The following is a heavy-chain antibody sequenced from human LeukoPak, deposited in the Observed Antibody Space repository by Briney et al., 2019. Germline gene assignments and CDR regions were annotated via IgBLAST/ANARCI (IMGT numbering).Heavy chain of an antibody. Sequence: SETLSLTCTVSGGSISSYYWSWIRQPPGKGLEWIGYFYYSGSTNYNPSLKSRVTISVDTSKNQFSLKLGSVTAADTSVYYCARRPPDSGDYYGPSGLDYWGQGALVTVSS. J-gene: IGHJ4*02. V-gene: IGHV4-59*12. CDR1: GGSISSYY. D-gene: IGHD3-10*01. CDR3: ARRPPDSGDYYGPSGLDY. CDR2: FYYSGST.